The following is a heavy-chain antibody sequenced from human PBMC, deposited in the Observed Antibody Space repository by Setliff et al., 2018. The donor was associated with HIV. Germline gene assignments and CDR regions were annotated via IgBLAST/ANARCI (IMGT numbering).Heavy chain of an antibody. CDR3: ARRRSVALSPFDY. CDR1: GADIKSYY. J-gene: IGHJ4*01. V-gene: IGHV4-59*08. Sequence: SETLSLTCTVSGADIKSYYWSWIRQHPGKGLEWIGDIHYTGTTKYNPSLKSRPTISLDTSKKQFSLKMRSVTAADTGVYYCARRRSVALSPFDYWGQGTVVTVSS. CDR2: IHYTGTT.